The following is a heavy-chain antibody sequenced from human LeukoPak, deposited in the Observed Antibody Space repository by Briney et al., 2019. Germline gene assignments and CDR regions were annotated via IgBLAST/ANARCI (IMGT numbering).Heavy chain of an antibody. D-gene: IGHD3-9*01. J-gene: IGHJ4*02. CDR2: IRSQANSYAT. CDR3: LSLDYDILTGSPQG. CDR1: GFKFSASS. Sequence: GGSLRLSCAASGFKFSASSIHWVRQASGKGLEWVGRIRSQANSYATAYAASVEGRFTISRDDSDNTAYLQMSSLTTEDTAVYYCLSLDYDILTGSPQGWGQGTLVTVSS. V-gene: IGHV3-73*01.